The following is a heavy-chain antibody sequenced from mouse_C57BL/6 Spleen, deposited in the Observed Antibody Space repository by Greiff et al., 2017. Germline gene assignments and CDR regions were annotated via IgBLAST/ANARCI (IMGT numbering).Heavy chain of an antibody. D-gene: IGHD1-1*01. Sequence: QVQLQQSGADLAKPGASVKLSCTASGYTFTSYWMHWVKQRPGQGLEWIGYINPSSGYTKYNQKFKDKATLTADKSSSTAYMQLSSLTYEDSAVYYCAGGSSYGYFDVWGTGTTVTVSS. J-gene: IGHJ1*03. CDR1: GYTFTSYW. CDR2: INPSSGYT. CDR3: AGGSSYGYFDV. V-gene: IGHV1-7*01.